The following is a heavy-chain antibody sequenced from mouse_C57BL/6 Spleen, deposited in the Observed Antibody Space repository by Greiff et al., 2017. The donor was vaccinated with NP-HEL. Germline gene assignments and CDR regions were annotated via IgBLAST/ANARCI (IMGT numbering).Heavy chain of an antibody. J-gene: IGHJ2*01. D-gene: IGHD2-4*01. CDR2: IYPGSGNT. V-gene: IGHV1-84*01. Sequence: QVQLQQSGPELVKPGASVKISCKASGYTFTDYYINWVKQRPGQGLAWIGWIYPGSGNTKYNEKFKGKATLTVDTSSSTAYMQLSSLTSEDSAVYLCASLDSQNYDGGFDYWGQGTTLTVSS. CDR1: GYTFTDYY. CDR3: ASLDSQNYDGGFDY.